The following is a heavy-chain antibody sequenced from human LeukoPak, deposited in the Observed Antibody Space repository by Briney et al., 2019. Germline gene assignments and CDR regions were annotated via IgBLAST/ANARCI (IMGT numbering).Heavy chain of an antibody. D-gene: IGHD3-22*01. J-gene: IGHJ4*02. Sequence: GASVKVSCKASGYTFTSYGISWVRQAPGQGLEWMGGIIPIFGTANYAQKFQGRVTITADKSTSTAYMELSSLRSEDTAVYYCATGQDSSGYYPLDYWGQGTLVTVSS. CDR1: GYTFTSYG. CDR2: IIPIFGTA. CDR3: ATGQDSSGYYPLDY. V-gene: IGHV1-69*06.